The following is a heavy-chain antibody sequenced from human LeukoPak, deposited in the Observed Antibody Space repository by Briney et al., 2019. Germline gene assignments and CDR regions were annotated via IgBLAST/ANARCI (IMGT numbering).Heavy chain of an antibody. J-gene: IGHJ4*02. CDR1: GGSISSNSYY. V-gene: IGHV4-39*07. CDR3: ARVAGEVGSGSYYFAARYYFDY. CDR2: IYYSGST. D-gene: IGHD3-10*01. Sequence: SETLSLTCTVSGGSISSNSYYWGWIRQPPGKGLEWIGCIYYSGSTYYNPSLKSRVTISVDKSKNQFSLKLSSVTAADTAVYYCARVAGEVGSGSYYFAARYYFDYWGQGTLVTVSS.